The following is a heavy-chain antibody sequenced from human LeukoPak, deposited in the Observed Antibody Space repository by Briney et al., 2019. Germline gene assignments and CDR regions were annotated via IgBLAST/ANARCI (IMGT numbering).Heavy chain of an antibody. CDR2: IYSGGST. V-gene: IGHV3-66*02. Sequence: GGSLRLSCAASGFTVSSNYMSWVRQAPGKGLEWVSVIYSGGSTYYADSVKGRFTTSRDNSKNTLYLQMNSLRAEDTAVYYCARPRIAAAGTNYYYGMDVWGQGTTVTVSS. D-gene: IGHD6-13*01. J-gene: IGHJ6*02. CDR3: ARPRIAAAGTNYYYGMDV. CDR1: GFTVSSNY.